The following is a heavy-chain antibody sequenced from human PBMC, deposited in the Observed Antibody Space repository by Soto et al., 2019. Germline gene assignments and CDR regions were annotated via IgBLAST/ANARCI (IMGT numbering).Heavy chain of an antibody. D-gene: IGHD2-21*01. CDR3: ARGQEGVVATH. CDR2: IKDGGST. V-gene: IGHV4-34*01. J-gene: IGHJ4*02. Sequence: QVQLQQWGAGLLKPSETLSLTCAVNGGSFTGYYWSWFRQPPGKGLEWIGEIKDGGSTNYSPSLRSRVTISADTSKEQVSLKVPSVTAADTAVYYCARGQEGVVATHWDQGSLVTVSS. CDR1: GGSFTGYY.